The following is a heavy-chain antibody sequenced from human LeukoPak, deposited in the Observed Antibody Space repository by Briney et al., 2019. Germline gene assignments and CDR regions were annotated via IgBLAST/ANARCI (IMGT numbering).Heavy chain of an antibody. Sequence: LPGGSLRLSCAVSGFTFSSYWMSWVRQAPGKGLEWVANIKQDGSEKYYVDSVKGRFTISRDNAKNSLYLQMNSLRAEDTAVYYCARDRYCSGGSCYSSADYWGQGTLVTVSS. CDR2: IKQDGSEK. CDR1: GFTFSSYW. CDR3: ARDRYCSGGSCYSSADY. D-gene: IGHD2-15*01. V-gene: IGHV3-7*01. J-gene: IGHJ4*02.